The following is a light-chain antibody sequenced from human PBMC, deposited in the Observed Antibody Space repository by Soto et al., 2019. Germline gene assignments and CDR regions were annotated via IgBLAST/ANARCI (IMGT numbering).Light chain of an antibody. J-gene: IGLJ2*01. V-gene: IGLV2-14*03. CDR1: SSDVGGYNY. CDR3: SSYTSISTSYVV. CDR2: DVS. Sequence: QSALTQPASVSRSPGQSITISCTGTSSDVGGYNYVSWYQHHPGKAPKLMIYDVSDRPSGVSNRFSGSKSGNTASLTISGLQAEDEADYYCSSYTSISTSYVVFGGGTKLTVL.